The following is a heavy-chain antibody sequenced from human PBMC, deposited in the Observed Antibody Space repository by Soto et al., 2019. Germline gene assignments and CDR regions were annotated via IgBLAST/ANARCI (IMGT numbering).Heavy chain of an antibody. V-gene: IGHV5-51*01. Sequence: GESLKISCKGSGYNFAGYWIAWVRQMPGKGLELMGIIYPSDSDTRYRPSFQGQVTISADKSISSAYLQWSSLRASDTAMYYCARPGVSTRTFDYWGQGTPITVSS. CDR2: IYPSDSDT. J-gene: IGHJ4*02. CDR1: GYNFAGYW. CDR3: ARPGVSTRTFDY. D-gene: IGHD3-3*01.